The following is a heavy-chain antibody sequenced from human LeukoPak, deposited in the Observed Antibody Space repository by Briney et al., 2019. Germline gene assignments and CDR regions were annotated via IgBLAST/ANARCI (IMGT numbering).Heavy chain of an antibody. CDR1: GGSISSSSYY. V-gene: IGHV4-39*07. CDR3: ARGYYYDSSGYYYGAGITWFDL. J-gene: IGHJ5*02. CDR2: IYYSGST. Sequence: SETLSLTCTVSGGSISSSSYYWGWIRQPPGKGLEWIGTIYYSGSTYYNPSLKSRVTISVDTSKNQFSLKLSSVTAADTAIYYCARGYYYDSSGYYYGAGITWFDLWGQGTLVTVSS. D-gene: IGHD3-22*01.